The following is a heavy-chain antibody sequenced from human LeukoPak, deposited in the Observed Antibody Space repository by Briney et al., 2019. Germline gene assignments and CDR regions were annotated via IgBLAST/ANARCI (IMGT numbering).Heavy chain of an antibody. J-gene: IGHJ4*02. CDR1: GFPFSSYV. D-gene: IGHD5-24*01. V-gene: IGHV3-74*01. CDR3: ARDWVYKIDY. Sequence: GGSLRLSCETAGFPFSSYVMHWVRRTPGKGLVWVSRISHDGFISYADSVKGRFTISRDNAKNTLILQMNSLRAEDTAVYCCARDWVYKIDYWGRGTLVTVSS. CDR2: ISHDGFI.